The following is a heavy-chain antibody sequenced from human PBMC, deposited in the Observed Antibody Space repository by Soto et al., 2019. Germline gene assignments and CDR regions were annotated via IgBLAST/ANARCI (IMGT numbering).Heavy chain of an antibody. V-gene: IGHV4-30-2*01. Sequence: LALSCAGSGGSISSGGYSWSLNRQPPGKGLEWIGYNYHSGSTYYNPSLKSRVTISVDRSKNQFSLKLSSVTAADTAVYYCATVPEPWGQGTLVPVSS. J-gene: IGHJ5*02. CDR3: ATVPEP. CDR2: NYHSGST. CDR1: GGSISSGGYS.